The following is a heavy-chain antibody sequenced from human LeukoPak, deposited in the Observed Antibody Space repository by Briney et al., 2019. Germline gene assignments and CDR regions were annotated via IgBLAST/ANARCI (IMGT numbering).Heavy chain of an antibody. CDR3: ARGDSMAAAASKTIYYYQHGMDV. V-gene: IGHV1-69*13. CDR1: GATFSSYS. J-gene: IGHJ6*02. Sequence: GASVKLSCKASGATFSSYSISWVRQAPGQGLEWMGGIIPIFGTVNYPQKFQGRVTITADESTITAYMEMSSLRSEDTAVYYCARGDSMAAAASKTIYYYQHGMDVWGQGTTVTVSS. D-gene: IGHD6-25*01. CDR2: IIPIFGTV.